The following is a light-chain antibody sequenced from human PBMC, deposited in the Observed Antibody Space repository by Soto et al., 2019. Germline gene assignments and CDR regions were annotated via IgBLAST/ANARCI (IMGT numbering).Light chain of an antibody. Sequence: EIVMTQSPATLSVSPGERATLSCRASQSVSSNLAWYQQKPGQAPRLLIYVAATRATGIPARFSGSASWTEFTLTISSLQSEDFAVYYCQQYNNWPPLTFGGGTKVEIK. J-gene: IGKJ4*01. CDR1: QSVSSN. V-gene: IGKV3-15*01. CDR2: VAA. CDR3: QQYNNWPPLT.